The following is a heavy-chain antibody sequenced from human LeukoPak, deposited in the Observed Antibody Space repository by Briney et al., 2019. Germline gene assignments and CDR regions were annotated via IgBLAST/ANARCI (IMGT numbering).Heavy chain of an antibody. V-gene: IGHV1-69*04. CDR1: GGTFSSYA. D-gene: IGHD2-2*01. CDR2: IIPILGIA. Sequence: ASVKVSCKASGGTFSSYAISWVRQAPGQGLGWMGRIIPILGIANYAQKFQGRVTITADKSTSTAYMELSSLRSEDTAVYYCAEGSSTSPNWFDPWGQGTLVTVSS. J-gene: IGHJ5*02. CDR3: AEGSSTSPNWFDP.